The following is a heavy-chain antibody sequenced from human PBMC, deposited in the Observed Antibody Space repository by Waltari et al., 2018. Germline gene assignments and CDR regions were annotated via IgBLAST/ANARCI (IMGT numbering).Heavy chain of an antibody. CDR2: VRDKANRYTT. CDR1: GFTFSDHY. CDR3: SYSGSYKHFQD. D-gene: IGHD1-26*01. Sequence: EVQLVESGGGLVQPGGSLRLSCAASGFTFSDHYMDWVRQAPGKGLEWVGRVRDKANRYTTEDAASVKGRFTISRDDLKNSLFLQMNSLKTEDTAVYYCSYSGSYKHFQDWGQGTLVTVSS. V-gene: IGHV3-72*01. J-gene: IGHJ1*01.